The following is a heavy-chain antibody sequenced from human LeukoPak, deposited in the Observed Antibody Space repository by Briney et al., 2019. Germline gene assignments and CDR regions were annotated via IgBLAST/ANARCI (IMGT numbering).Heavy chain of an antibody. CDR2: INHSGST. CDR1: GGSFSGYY. J-gene: IGHJ6*03. Sequence: SETLSLTCSVYGGSFSGYYWSWIRQPPGKGLEWIGEINHSGSTNYNPSLKSRVTISVDTSKNQFSLKLTSVTAADTAVYYCARAAVEIYYYYYYMDVWGKGTTVTVSS. D-gene: IGHD2-21*01. V-gene: IGHV4-34*01. CDR3: ARAAVEIYYYYYYMDV.